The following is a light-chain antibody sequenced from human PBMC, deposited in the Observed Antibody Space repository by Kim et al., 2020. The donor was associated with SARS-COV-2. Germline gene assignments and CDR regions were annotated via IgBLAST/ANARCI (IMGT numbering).Light chain of an antibody. CDR1: QSITNW. J-gene: IGKJ1*01. V-gene: IGKV1-5*03. Sequence: ASVGDRVSITCRASQSITNWLAWYQQNPGKAPNLLIYKASSLESGVPSRFSGSGSGTEFTLTISSLQPDDSATYYCQQYNTDMWAFGQGTKVDIK. CDR3: QQYNTDMWA. CDR2: KAS.